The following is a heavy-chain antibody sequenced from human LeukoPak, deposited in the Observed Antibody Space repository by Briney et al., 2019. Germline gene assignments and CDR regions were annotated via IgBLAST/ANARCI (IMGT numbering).Heavy chain of an antibody. CDR1: SGSVSSSSNF. CDR2: IYYSGST. D-gene: IGHD2-21*02. V-gene: IGHV4-61*01. CDR3: ARDRGDWTDY. J-gene: IGHJ4*02. Sequence: SETLSLTCTVSSGSVSSSSNFWSWIRQPPGKGLEWIGYIYYSGSTNYNPSLKSRVTISVDTSKNQFSLKLSSVTAADTAVYYCARDRGDWTDYWGQGTLVTVTS.